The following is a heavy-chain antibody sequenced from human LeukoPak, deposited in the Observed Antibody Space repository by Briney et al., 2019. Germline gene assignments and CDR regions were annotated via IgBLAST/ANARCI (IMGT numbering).Heavy chain of an antibody. CDR2: IIPIFGTA. Sequence: ASVKVSCKASGGTFSSYAISWVRQAPGQGLEWMGGIIPIFGTANYAQKFQGRVTMTRDTSTSTVYMELSSLRSEDTAVYYCARVRRDGYNLEGAFDIWGQGTMVTVSS. CDR1: GGTFSSYA. V-gene: IGHV1-69*05. J-gene: IGHJ3*02. D-gene: IGHD5-24*01. CDR3: ARVRRDGYNLEGAFDI.